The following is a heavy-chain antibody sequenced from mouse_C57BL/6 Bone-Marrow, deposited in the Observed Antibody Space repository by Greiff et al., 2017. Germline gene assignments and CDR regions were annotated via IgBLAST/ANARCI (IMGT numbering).Heavy chain of an antibody. J-gene: IGHJ3*01. Sequence: VQLQQSGPELVKPGDSVKISCKASGYSFTGYFMNWVMQSHGKSLEWIGRINPYNGDTFYNQKFKGKATLTVDKSSSTAHMELRSLTSEDAAVYYCARSANYYGSSLWFAYWGQGTLVTVSA. CDR1: GYSFTGYF. CDR2: INPYNGDT. CDR3: ARSANYYGSSLWFAY. D-gene: IGHD1-1*01. V-gene: IGHV1-20*01.